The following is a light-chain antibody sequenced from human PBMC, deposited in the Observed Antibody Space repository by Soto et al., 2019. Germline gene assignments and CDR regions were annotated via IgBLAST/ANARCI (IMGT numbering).Light chain of an antibody. Sequence: DIQMTQSPSTLSASVGDRVTITCRTCESISIWLAWYQQKPGKGPKLLIYDASSFESGVPSRFRGSGAGTEFTLTISCLQPDDFATYFCQQYNSCLFGRGTKVEIK. V-gene: IGKV1-5*01. CDR1: ESISIW. CDR3: QQYNSCL. CDR2: DAS. J-gene: IGKJ1*01.